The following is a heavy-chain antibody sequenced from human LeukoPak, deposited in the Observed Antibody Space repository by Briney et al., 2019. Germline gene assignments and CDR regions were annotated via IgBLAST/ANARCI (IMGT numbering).Heavy chain of an antibody. V-gene: IGHV3-30*02. CDR1: GFIFSNYG. J-gene: IGHJ4*02. CDR3: GKHDSASDY. D-gene: IGHD1-26*01. CDR2: TRSDGSDK. Sequence: AGGSLRLSCGASGFIFSNYGMHWVRQAPGKGLEWVAFTRSDGSDKYYTSSVKGRFTISRDNSKKMLYLQMNSLRIEDTAVYYCGKHDSASDYWGQGTLVTVSS.